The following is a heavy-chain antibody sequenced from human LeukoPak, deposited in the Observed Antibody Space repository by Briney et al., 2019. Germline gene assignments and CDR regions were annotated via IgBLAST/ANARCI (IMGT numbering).Heavy chain of an antibody. Sequence: GGSLRLFCAASGFTFSSYSMNWIRQAPGKGLEWVSSISSSSSYIYYAVSVKGRFTISRDNAKNSLYLQMNSLRAEDTAVYYCARASMITFGGVIVYWGQGTLVTVSS. CDR1: GFTFSSYS. J-gene: IGHJ4*02. D-gene: IGHD3-16*02. CDR3: ARASMITFGGVIVY. CDR2: ISSSSSYI. V-gene: IGHV3-21*01.